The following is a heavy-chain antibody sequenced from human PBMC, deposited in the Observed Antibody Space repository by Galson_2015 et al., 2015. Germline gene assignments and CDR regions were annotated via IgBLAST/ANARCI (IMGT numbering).Heavy chain of an antibody. V-gene: IGHV3-30*18. J-gene: IGHJ6*04. Sequence: SLRLSCAASGFTFSSYGMHWVRQAPGKGLEWVAVISYDGSNKYYADSVKGRFTISRDDSKNTLYLQMNSLRAEDTAVYYCANSLSSWYTSHYYFYYGMDVWGRGTTVTVSS. D-gene: IGHD6-13*01. CDR1: GFTFSSYG. CDR3: ANSLSSWYTSHYYFYYGMDV. CDR2: ISYDGSNK.